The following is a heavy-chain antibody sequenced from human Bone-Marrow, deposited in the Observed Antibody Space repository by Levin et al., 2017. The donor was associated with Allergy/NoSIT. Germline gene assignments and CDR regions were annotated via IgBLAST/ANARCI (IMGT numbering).Heavy chain of an antibody. V-gene: IGHV3-33*01. D-gene: IGHD2-21*01. CDR3: ARVNGRDLDY. CDR1: GFIFSIYG. J-gene: IGHJ4*02. CDR2: IRYDGSQE. Sequence: AGGSLRLSCAASGFIFSIYGIHWVRQAPGKGLEWVAVIRYDGSQEYYADSVKGRFTISRDNSKNMVYLQINSLRVEDTAVYYCARVNGRDLDYWGQGTLVTVSS.